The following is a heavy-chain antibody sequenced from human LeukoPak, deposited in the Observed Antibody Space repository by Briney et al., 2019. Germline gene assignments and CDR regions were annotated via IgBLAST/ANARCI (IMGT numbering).Heavy chain of an antibody. J-gene: IGHJ3*02. V-gene: IGHV4-59*11. CDR2: IHYSGST. CDR3: AGDGDPGGAFDI. CDR1: GGSISSHY. D-gene: IGHD4-23*01. Sequence: SETLSLTCTVSGGSISSHYWSWIRQPPGKRLEWIGYIHYSGSTNYNPSLKSRITISVDTSKTQFSLKLSSVTAADTAVYYCAGDGDPGGAFDIWGRGTMVTVSS.